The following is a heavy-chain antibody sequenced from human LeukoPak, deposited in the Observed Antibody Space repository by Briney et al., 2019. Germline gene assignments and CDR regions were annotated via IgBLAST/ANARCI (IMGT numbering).Heavy chain of an antibody. CDR3: ARGPPGARIHSSGYYSY. D-gene: IGHD3-22*01. CDR1: GFTFSSYS. CDR2: ISSSSSTI. Sequence: GGSLRLSCAASGFTFSSYSMNWVRQAPGKGLEWVSYISSSSSTIYYADSVKGRFTISRDNAKNSLYLQMNSLRAEDTAVYYCARGPPGARIHSSGYYSYWGQGTLVTVSS. V-gene: IGHV3-48*04. J-gene: IGHJ4*02.